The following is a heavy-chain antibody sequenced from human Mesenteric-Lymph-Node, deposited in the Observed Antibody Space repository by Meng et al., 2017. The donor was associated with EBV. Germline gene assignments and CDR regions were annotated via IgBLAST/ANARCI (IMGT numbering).Heavy chain of an antibody. J-gene: IGHJ2*01. V-gene: IGHV6-1*01. CDR1: GDSVSSSSAA. CDR2: TYYRSKWYN. CDR3: ARGATSVFDL. Sequence: QVQLQQSGPXLVKPXXXLSLTCVISGDSVSSSSAAWTWIRQSPSRGLEWLGRTYYRSKWYNDYAVFVKSRITINPDTSKNQFSLQLNSVTPEDTAVYYCARGATSVFDLWCRGTLVTVSS.